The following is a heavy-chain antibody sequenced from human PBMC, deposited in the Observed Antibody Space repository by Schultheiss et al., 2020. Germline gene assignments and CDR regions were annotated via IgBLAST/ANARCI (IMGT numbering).Heavy chain of an antibody. CDR1: GYTFTVYY. D-gene: IGHD6-13*01. CDR3: ARGIAAADNWFDP. V-gene: IGHV1-69*13. CDR2: IIPIFGTA. Sequence: AVKVSCKASGYTFTVYYMHWVRQAPGQGLEWMGGIIPIFGTANYAQKFQGRVTITADESTSTAYMELSSLRSEDTAVYYCARGIAAADNWFDPWGQGTLVTVSS. J-gene: IGHJ5*02.